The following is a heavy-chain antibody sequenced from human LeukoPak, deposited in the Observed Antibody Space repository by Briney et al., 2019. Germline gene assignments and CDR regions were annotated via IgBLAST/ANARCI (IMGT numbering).Heavy chain of an antibody. D-gene: IGHD3-22*01. CDR1: GYSFTSYW. Sequence: GESLKISCKGSGYSFTSYWIGWVRQMPGKGLEWMVIIYPGDSDTRYSPSFQGQVTISADKSISTAYLQWSSLKASDTAMYYCARFLRDFYDSSEVDYWGQGTLVTVSS. CDR3: ARFLRDFYDSSEVDY. J-gene: IGHJ4*02. CDR2: IYPGDSDT. V-gene: IGHV5-51*01.